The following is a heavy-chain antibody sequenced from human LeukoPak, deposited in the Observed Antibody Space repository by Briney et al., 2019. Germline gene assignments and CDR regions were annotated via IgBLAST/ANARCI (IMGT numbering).Heavy chain of an antibody. Sequence: PGGSLRLSCAASGFTFDDYAMHWVRQAPGKGLEWVSVIYGGGSTYYADSVKGRFTISRDNSKNTLYLQMNSLRAEDTAVYYCARDHTGGYYYDSAYGMDVWGQGTTVTVSS. J-gene: IGHJ6*02. V-gene: IGHV3-53*01. CDR2: IYGGGST. D-gene: IGHD3-22*01. CDR1: GFTFDDYA. CDR3: ARDHTGGYYYDSAYGMDV.